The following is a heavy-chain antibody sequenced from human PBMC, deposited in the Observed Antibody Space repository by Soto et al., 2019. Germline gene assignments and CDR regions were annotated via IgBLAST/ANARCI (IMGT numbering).Heavy chain of an antibody. D-gene: IGHD2-21*01. Sequence: EVQLEESGGGLVRPGGSLRLSCEVSGFRFSNYWMSWVRQAPGKGLEWVANIKQDGSEKFYVDSVKGRFTISRDNDKNSLYLQMNSLRVEVTAVYYGARTGHIVVVNGIYFPTDLDYWGQGTLVSVSS. CDR3: ARTGHIVVVNGIYFPTDLDY. V-gene: IGHV3-7*01. CDR2: IKQDGSEK. CDR1: GFRFSNYW. J-gene: IGHJ4*02.